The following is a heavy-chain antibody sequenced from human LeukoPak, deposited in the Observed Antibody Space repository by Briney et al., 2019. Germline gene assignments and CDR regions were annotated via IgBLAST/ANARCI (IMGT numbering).Heavy chain of an antibody. J-gene: IGHJ5*02. CDR1: GGSFSGYY. Sequence: KPSETLSLTCAVYGGSFSGYYWSWIRQPLGKGLEWIGEINHSGSTNYNPSLKSRVTISVDTSKNQFSLKLSSVTAADTAVYYCARGRGKSYSSSWYYWFDPWGQGTLVTVSS. CDR3: ARGRGKSYSSSWYYWFDP. V-gene: IGHV4-34*01. CDR2: INHSGST. D-gene: IGHD6-13*01.